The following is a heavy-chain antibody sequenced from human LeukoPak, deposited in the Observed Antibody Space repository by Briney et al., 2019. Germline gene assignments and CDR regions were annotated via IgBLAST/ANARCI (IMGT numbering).Heavy chain of an antibody. J-gene: IGHJ4*02. CDR2: ISSSGSTI. CDR1: GFTLSSYE. Sequence: PGGSLGLSCAASGFTLSSYEMNWVRQAPGKGLEWVSYISSSGSTIYYADSVKGRFTISRDNAKNSLYLQMNSLRAEDTAVYYCASGAVGAAGARPDYWGQGTLVTVSS. D-gene: IGHD1-26*01. CDR3: ASGAVGAAGARPDY. V-gene: IGHV3-48*03.